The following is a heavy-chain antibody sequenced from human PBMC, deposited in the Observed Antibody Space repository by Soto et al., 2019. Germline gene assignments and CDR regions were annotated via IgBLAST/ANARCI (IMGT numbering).Heavy chain of an antibody. D-gene: IGHD3-3*01. Sequence: QVQLVQSGAEVKKPGASVKVSCKASGYTFTSYDINWVRQATGQGLEWMGWMNPNSGNTGYAQKFQGRVTMTRNTSISTAYMELSGLRSEDTAVYYCARGASLNYDFWSGYRAGYYYMDVWGKGTTVTVSS. CDR2: MNPNSGNT. CDR3: ARGASLNYDFWSGYRAGYYYMDV. CDR1: GYTFTSYD. J-gene: IGHJ6*03. V-gene: IGHV1-8*01.